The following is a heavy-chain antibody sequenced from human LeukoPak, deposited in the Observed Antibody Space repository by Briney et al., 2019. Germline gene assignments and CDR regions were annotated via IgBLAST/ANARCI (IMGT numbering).Heavy chain of an antibody. CDR3: ARADIVGAPVFDY. Sequence: PGGSLRLSCAASGFTFSDYYMSWIRQAPGKGLEWVSYISSSSSYTNYADSVKGRFTISRDNAKNSLYLQMNSLRAEDTAVYYCARADIVGAPVFDYWGQGTLVTASS. V-gene: IGHV3-11*03. J-gene: IGHJ4*02. D-gene: IGHD1-26*01. CDR1: GFTFSDYY. CDR2: ISSSSSYT.